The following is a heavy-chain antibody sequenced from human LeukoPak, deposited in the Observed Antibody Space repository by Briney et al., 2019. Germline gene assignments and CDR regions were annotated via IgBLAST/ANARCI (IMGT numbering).Heavy chain of an antibody. Sequence: GGSVRLSCAASGFTFTRHWMHWVRQTPGRRLVWVSRIDNDGRSSTYADSVKGRFTISRDSAKNTVYLQMTSLRDEDTAVYYCARGGVGSSGYVDYYYYNMDVWGKGTAVTVSS. V-gene: IGHV3-74*01. CDR1: GFTFTRHW. CDR3: ARGGVGSSGYVDYYYYNMDV. CDR2: IDNDGRSS. J-gene: IGHJ6*03. D-gene: IGHD5-18*01.